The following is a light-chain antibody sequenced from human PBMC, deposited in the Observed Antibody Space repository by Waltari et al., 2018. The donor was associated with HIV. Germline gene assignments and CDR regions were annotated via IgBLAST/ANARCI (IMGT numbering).Light chain of an antibody. CDR2: GAS. Sequence: EIVLTQSPGTLSLSPGARATLSCRASQSVRSASSAWYQQKPGQAPRLLIFGASSRAPGIPDRFSGSGAVTDFILTISRLEPEDCAVYYCQQYAASPLTFGGGTRVEIK. CDR3: QQYAASPLT. J-gene: IGKJ4*01. CDR1: QSVRSAS. V-gene: IGKV3-20*01.